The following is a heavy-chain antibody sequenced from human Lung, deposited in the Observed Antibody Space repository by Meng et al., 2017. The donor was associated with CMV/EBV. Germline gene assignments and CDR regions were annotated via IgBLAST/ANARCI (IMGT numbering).Heavy chain of an antibody. CDR1: GFTFSSYA. CDR3: ARRNFYCTNGVCYLDY. CDR2: ISYDGSDK. V-gene: IGHV3-30*04. Sequence: GGSLRLXXAASGFTFSSYAMHWVRQAPGKGLEWLAVISYDGSDKYYTDSVKGRFTISRDSSKNTLLLQMNSLRAEDTAVYYCARRNFYCTNGVCYLDYWGHGTLVTVSS. J-gene: IGHJ4*01. D-gene: IGHD2-8*01.